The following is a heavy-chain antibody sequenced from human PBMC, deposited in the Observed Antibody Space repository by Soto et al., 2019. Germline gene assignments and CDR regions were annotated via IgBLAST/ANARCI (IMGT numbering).Heavy chain of an antibody. CDR1: GYTFTSYA. V-gene: IGHV1-3*01. Sequence: QVQLVQSGAEVKKPGASVKVSCKASGYTFTSYAMHWVRQAPGQRLEWMGWINAGNGNTKYSQKFQGRVTITRDTSASTAYRELSSLRSEDTAVYYWARKGSGSYSKPFDYWGQGTLVTVSS. CDR3: ARKGSGSYSKPFDY. J-gene: IGHJ4*02. D-gene: IGHD3-10*01. CDR2: INAGNGNT.